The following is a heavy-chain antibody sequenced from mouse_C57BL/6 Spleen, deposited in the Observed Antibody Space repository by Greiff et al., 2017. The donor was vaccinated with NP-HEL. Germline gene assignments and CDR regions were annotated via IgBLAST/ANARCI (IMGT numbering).Heavy chain of an antibody. CDR2: IDPSDSYT. CDR3: ARRGAKWDYYARDY. D-gene: IGHD1-3*01. V-gene: IGHV1-50*01. Sequence: QVQLQQPGAELVKPGASVKLSCKASGYTFTSYWMQWVNQRPGQGLEWIGEIDPSDSYTNYNQKFKGKATLTVDTSSSTAYMQLSSLTSEDSAVYDCARRGAKWDYYARDYWGQGTSVTVSS. CDR1: GYTFTSYW. J-gene: IGHJ4*01.